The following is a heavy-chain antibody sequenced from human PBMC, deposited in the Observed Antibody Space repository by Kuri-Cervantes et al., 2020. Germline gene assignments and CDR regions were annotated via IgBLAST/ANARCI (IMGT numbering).Heavy chain of an antibody. J-gene: IGHJ1*01. V-gene: IGHV3-30-3*02. CDR3: AKSKFYYYPTRYEYFQH. Sequence: GESLKISCAASGFTFSSYAMHWVRQAPGKGLEWVAVISYDGSNKYYADSVKGRFTISRDNSKNTLYLQMNSLRAEDTAVYYCAKSKFYYYPTRYEYFQHWGQGTLVTDSS. CDR1: GFTFSSYA. D-gene: IGHD3-10*01. CDR2: ISYDGSNK.